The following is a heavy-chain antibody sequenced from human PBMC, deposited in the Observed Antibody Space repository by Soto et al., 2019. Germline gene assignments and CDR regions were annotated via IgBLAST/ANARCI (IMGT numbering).Heavy chain of an antibody. CDR3: ARENWNGAYYFDY. CDR1: GYTFTTYA. Sequence: QVQVVQSGAEVKKPGASVRVSCKTSGYTFTTYAMHWVRQAPGQRFEWMGWINAGNGYTKYSQRFQGRITITRDTSASTAYMELSSLRSEDTAVCYCARENWNGAYYFDYWGQGTLVTVSS. D-gene: IGHD1-1*01. J-gene: IGHJ4*02. CDR2: INAGNGYT. V-gene: IGHV1-3*01.